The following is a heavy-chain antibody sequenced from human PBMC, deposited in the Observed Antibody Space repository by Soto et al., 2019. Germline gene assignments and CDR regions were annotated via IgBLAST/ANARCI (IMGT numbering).Heavy chain of an antibody. D-gene: IGHD6-19*01. V-gene: IGHV1-2*04. CDR3: ARDRIIAVAGRVLFYSYGMDV. CDR2: INPNSGGT. Sequence: ASVKVSCKASGYTFTGYYMHWVRQAPGQGLEWMGWINPNSGGTNYAQKLQGWVTMTRDTSISTAYMELSRLRSDDTAVYYCARDRIIAVAGRVLFYSYGMDVWGQGTTVTVS. CDR1: GYTFTGYY. J-gene: IGHJ6*02.